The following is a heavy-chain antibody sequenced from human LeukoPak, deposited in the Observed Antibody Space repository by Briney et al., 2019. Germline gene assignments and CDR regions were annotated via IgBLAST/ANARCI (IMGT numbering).Heavy chain of an antibody. D-gene: IGHD1-7*01. V-gene: IGHV3-21*01. J-gene: IGHJ3*02. CDR2: ITSSSSYI. Sequence: EGSLGLSCAASGFTFSSYSMNWVRQAPGKGLEWVSSITSSSSYIYYADSVKGRFTISRDNAKNSLYLQMNSLGDEDTAVYYCASGRNVGITGTTGAFDIWGQGTMVTVSS. CDR1: GFTFSSYS. CDR3: ASGRNVGITGTTGAFDI.